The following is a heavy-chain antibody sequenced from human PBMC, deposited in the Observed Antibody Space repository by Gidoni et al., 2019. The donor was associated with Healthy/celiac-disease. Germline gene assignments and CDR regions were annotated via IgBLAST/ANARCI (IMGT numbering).Heavy chain of an antibody. V-gene: IGHV4-39*01. Sequence: QLQLQESGPGLVKPSETLSLTCTVSGGSISSSSYYWGWIRQPPGKGLAWIGSIYYSGSTYYNPSLKSRVTISVDTSKNQFSLKLSSVTAADTAVYYCARRTRGDYGDYSYYYGMDVWGQGTTVTVSS. D-gene: IGHD4-17*01. CDR3: ARRTRGDYGDYSYYYGMDV. J-gene: IGHJ6*02. CDR1: GGSISSSSYY. CDR2: IYYSGST.